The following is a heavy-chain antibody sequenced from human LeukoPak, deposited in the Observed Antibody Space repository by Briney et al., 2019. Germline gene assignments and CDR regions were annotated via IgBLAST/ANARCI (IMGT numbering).Heavy chain of an antibody. Sequence: GGSLRLSCAASGLTFSNAWMSWVRQAPGKGLEWVSSISSSSSYIYYADSVKGRFTISRDNAKNSLYLQMNSLRAEDTAVYYCARAAGGGPAEYAFDIWGQGTMVTVSS. V-gene: IGHV3-21*01. CDR3: ARAAGGGPAEYAFDI. D-gene: IGHD2-2*01. CDR2: ISSSSSYI. J-gene: IGHJ3*02. CDR1: GLTFSNAW.